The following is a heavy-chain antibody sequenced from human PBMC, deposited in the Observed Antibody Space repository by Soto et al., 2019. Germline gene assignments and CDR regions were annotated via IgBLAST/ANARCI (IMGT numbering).Heavy chain of an antibody. CDR1: GFTFSSYS. Sequence: PGGSLRLSCAASGFTFSSYSMNWVRQAPGKGLEWVSYISSSSSTIYYADSVKGRFTISRDNAKNSLYLQMNSLRAEDTAVYYCAKVGSGWYAIKWGQGTLVTVSS. CDR2: ISSSSSTI. J-gene: IGHJ4*02. V-gene: IGHV3-48*01. CDR3: AKVGSGWYAIK. D-gene: IGHD6-19*01.